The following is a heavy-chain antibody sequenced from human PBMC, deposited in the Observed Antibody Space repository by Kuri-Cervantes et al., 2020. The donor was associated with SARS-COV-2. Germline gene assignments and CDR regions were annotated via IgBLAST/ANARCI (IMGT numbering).Heavy chain of an antibody. CDR3: AHSFDYYGSGVYYFDY. J-gene: IGHJ4*02. CDR2: INPNSGGT. D-gene: IGHD3-10*01. V-gene: IGHV1-2*02. CDR1: GYTFTGYY. Sequence: ASVKVSCKASGYTFTGYYMHWVRQAPGQGLKWMGWINPNSGGTNYAQKFQGRLTITKDTSKNQVVLTMTNMDPVDTATYYCAHSFDYYGSGVYYFDYWGQGTLVTVSS.